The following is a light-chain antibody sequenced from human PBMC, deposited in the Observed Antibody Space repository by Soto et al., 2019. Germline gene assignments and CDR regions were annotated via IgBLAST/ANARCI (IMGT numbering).Light chain of an antibody. Sequence: QSVLTQPASVSGSPGQSITISCTGTSKDVGGYNYVSWYQQHQGKAPKLMVYDVSIRPSGVSNRFSGSKSGNTASLTISGLQAEDEADYYCSSYTTTTPLVFGTGTKVTVL. V-gene: IGLV2-14*01. CDR3: SSYTTTTPLV. CDR2: DVS. CDR1: SKDVGGYNY. J-gene: IGLJ1*01.